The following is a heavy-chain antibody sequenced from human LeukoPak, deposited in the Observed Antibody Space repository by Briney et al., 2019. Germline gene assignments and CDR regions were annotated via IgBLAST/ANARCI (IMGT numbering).Heavy chain of an antibody. J-gene: IGHJ4*02. Sequence: PSETLSLTCTVSGGSISSYYWSWIRQPPGKGLEWIGYIYYSGSTNYNPSLKSRVTISVDTSKNQFSLKLSSVTAADTAVYYCAREVIGGAGSTYYFDYWGQGTLVTVSS. D-gene: IGHD6-19*01. CDR2: IYYSGST. CDR1: GGSISSYY. V-gene: IGHV4-59*12. CDR3: AREVIGGAGSTYYFDY.